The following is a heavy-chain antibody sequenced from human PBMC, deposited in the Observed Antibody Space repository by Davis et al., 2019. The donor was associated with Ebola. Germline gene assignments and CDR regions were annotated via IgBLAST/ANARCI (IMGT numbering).Heavy chain of an antibody. Sequence: PSETLSLTCTVSGGSISSGSYYWSWIRQPAGKGLEWIGHIYTSGSTNYNPSLKSRVTISVDTSKNQFSLKLSSVTAADTAVYYCATVREYYDSKGLGSPIGYFDYWGQGTLVTVSS. V-gene: IGHV4-61*09. J-gene: IGHJ4*01. D-gene: IGHD3-22*01. CDR1: GGSISSGSYY. CDR3: ATVREYYDSKGLGSPIGYFDY. CDR2: IYTSGST.